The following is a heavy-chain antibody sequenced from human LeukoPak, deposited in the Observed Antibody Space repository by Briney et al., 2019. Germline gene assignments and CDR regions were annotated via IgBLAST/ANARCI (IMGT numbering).Heavy chain of an antibody. Sequence: GASVNVSCKVSGYTLTKLSMHWVRQAPGKGLEWMGGFDPEDGETIYAQKFQGRVTMTKDTSTDTAHMDLSSLRSEDTAVYYCTIAQDYHDSSGYYLQCYFDFWGQGTLVTVSS. CDR2: FDPEDGET. CDR3: TIAQDYHDSSGYYLQCYFDF. CDR1: GYTLTKLS. V-gene: IGHV1-24*01. J-gene: IGHJ4*02. D-gene: IGHD3-22*01.